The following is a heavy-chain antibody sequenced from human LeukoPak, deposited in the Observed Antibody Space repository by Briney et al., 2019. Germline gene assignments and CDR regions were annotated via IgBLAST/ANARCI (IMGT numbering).Heavy chain of an antibody. D-gene: IGHD2/OR15-2a*01. CDR3: VSFYETY. Sequence: PGGSLRLSCAASGNYWMHWVRQAPGKGLVWVSHINSDGSWTSYADSVKGRFTISKDNAKNTVYPQMNSLRAGDTVVYYCVSFYETYWGRGTLVTVSS. CDR1: GNYW. J-gene: IGHJ4*02. CDR2: INSDGSWT. V-gene: IGHV3-74*01.